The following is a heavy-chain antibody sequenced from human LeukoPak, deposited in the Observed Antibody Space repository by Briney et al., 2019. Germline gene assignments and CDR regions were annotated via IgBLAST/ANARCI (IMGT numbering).Heavy chain of an antibody. V-gene: IGHV4-39*07. J-gene: IGHJ4*02. CDR3: ARGITIFDD. CDR1: GGSISTSSYF. D-gene: IGHD3-3*01. Sequence: SETLSLTCTVSGGSISTSSYFWGWIRQPPGKGLEWIGSIYYSGITFYNPSLKSRLTISVDTSKNQFSLKLSSVTAADTAVYYCARGITIFDDWGQGTLVTVSS. CDR2: IYYSGIT.